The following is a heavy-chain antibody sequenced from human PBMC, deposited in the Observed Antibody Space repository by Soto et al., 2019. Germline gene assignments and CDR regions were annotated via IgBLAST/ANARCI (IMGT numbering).Heavy chain of an antibody. J-gene: IGHJ4*02. CDR2: INPNSGGT. CDR1: GYTFTGYY. CDR3: AILGGVRGYCCGGSCPFDC. Sequence: QVQLVQSGAEVKKPGASVKVSCKASGYTFTGYYMRWVRQAPGQGVEWMGWINPNSGGTNYAQKFQGWVTMTRDTSISTAYMELSRLRSDDTAVYYGAILGGVRGYCCGGSCPFDCWGQGTLVTVSS. D-gene: IGHD2-15*01. V-gene: IGHV1-2*04.